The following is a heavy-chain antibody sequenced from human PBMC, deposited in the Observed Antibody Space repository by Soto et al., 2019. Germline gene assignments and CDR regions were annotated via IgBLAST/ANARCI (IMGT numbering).Heavy chain of an antibody. V-gene: IGHV4-30-4*01. CDR1: GGSISSGDYY. J-gene: IGHJ6*02. D-gene: IGHD4-4*01. CDR2: IYYSGST. Sequence: QVQLQESGPGLVKPSQTLSLTCTVSGGSISSGDYYWSWIRQPPGKGLEWIGYIYYSGSTYYNPSLKSRVTISVDTSQDQFSLKLSSVTAADTAVYYCSRDDSTVDGMDVWGQGTTVTVSS. CDR3: SRDDSTVDGMDV.